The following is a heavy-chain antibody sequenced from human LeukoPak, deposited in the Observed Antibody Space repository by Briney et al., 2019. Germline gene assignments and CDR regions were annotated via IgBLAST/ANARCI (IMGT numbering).Heavy chain of an antibody. D-gene: IGHD1-26*01. CDR1: GYSFTSYW. J-gene: IGHJ4*02. CDR2: IYPGDSDT. V-gene: IGHV5-51*03. CDR3: AIRYSGSYHFDY. Sequence: GGSLTVSCKGSGYSFTSYWIGWVRQMPGKGLEWMGIIYPGDSDTKYSPSFQGQVTISADKSISTAYLQWSSLKASDTAMYYCAIRYSGSYHFDYWGQGTLVTVSS.